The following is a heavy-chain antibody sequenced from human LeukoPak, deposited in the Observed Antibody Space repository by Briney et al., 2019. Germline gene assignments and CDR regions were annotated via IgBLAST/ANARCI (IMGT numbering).Heavy chain of an antibody. CDR3: AELGITMIGGV. V-gene: IGHV3-7*01. D-gene: IGHD3-10*02. J-gene: IGHJ6*04. Sequence: GGSLRLSCVASGYTFSTYWMSWVRQAPGKGLEWVANIKQDGSVKLYVDSVKGRFSISRDNARNSVDLQMNSLRAEDTAVYYCAELGITMIGGVWGKGTTVTISS. CDR2: IKQDGSVK. CDR1: GYTFSTYW.